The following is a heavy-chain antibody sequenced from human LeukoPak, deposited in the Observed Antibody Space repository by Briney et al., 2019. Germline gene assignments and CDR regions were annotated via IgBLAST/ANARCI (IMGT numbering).Heavy chain of an antibody. CDR2: INYSGST. V-gene: IGHV4-39*01. J-gene: IGHJ4*02. CDR1: GGSFSRSGYY. CDR3: AEHRLGISGTRYFDY. D-gene: IGHD1-7*01. Sequence: SETLSLTCTVSGGSFSRSGYYWGWIRQSPAKGLEWVGSINYSGSTYYNPSLESRVTISVDTSKNHFSLRLRSVTAADTAAYYCAEHRLGISGTRYFDYWGQGALVTVSS.